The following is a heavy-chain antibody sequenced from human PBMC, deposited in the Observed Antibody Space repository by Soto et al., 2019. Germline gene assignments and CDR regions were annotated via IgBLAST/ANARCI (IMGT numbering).Heavy chain of an antibody. Sequence: GASVKVSCKASGYTFTSXYMHWVRQAPGQGLEWMGIINPSGGSTSYAQKFQGRVTMTRDTSTSTVYMELSSLRSEDTAVYYCARGQDGYCSGGSCYRKAYNWFDPWGQGTLVTVSS. CDR1: GYTFTSXY. V-gene: IGHV1-46*01. J-gene: IGHJ5*02. D-gene: IGHD2-15*01. CDR3: ARGQDGYCSGGSCYRKAYNWFDP. CDR2: INPSGGST.